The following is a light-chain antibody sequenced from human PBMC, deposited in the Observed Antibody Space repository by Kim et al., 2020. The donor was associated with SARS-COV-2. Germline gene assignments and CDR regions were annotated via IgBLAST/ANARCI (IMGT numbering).Light chain of an antibody. Sequence: VSPEQTARITCSGDKLGGKHACWYQQKPGQSPVLVIYQDNKRPSGIPERFSGSNSGNTATLTISGTQAMDEADYYCQAWDTSTTYVFGTGTKVTVL. CDR3: QAWDTSTTYV. V-gene: IGLV3-1*01. CDR2: QDN. CDR1: KLGGKH. J-gene: IGLJ1*01.